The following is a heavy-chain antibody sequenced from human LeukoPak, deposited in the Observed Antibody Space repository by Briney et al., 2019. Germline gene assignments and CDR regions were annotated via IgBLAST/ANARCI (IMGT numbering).Heavy chain of an antibody. V-gene: IGHV1-2*02. D-gene: IGHD6-13*01. J-gene: IGHJ4*02. Sequence: ASVKVSCKASGYTFTGYYMHWVRQAPGQGVEWMGWINPNSGGTNYAQKFQGRVTMTRDTSISTAYMELSRLRSDDTAVYYCARVAGAAAPFDYWGQGTLVTVSS. CDR2: INPNSGGT. CDR1: GYTFTGYY. CDR3: ARVAGAAAPFDY.